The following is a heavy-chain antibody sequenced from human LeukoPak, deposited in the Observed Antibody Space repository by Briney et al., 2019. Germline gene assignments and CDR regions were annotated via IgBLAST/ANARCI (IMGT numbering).Heavy chain of an antibody. CDR2: IYYSGST. D-gene: IGHD5-24*01. Sequence: PSETLSLTCTVSGGSISSYYWSWIRQPPGKGLEWIGYIYYSGSTNYNPSLKSRVTISVDTSKNQFSLKLSSVTAADTAVYYCARVTMMATITFDYWGQGTLVTVSS. J-gene: IGHJ4*02. CDR1: GGSISSYY. CDR3: ARVTMMATITFDY. V-gene: IGHV4-59*01.